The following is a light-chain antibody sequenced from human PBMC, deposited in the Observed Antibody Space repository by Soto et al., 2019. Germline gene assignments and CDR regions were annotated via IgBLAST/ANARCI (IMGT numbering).Light chain of an antibody. Sequence: EIVLTQSPASLSLSPGESATLSCTAIQSISTYLAWYQQKPGQAPSLLISDASKRATGVPARFSGSGSGTDFTLTITSLEPDDFVVYYCLHRSDWPPGNTFGHGTKVDIK. CDR1: QSISTY. J-gene: IGKJ1*01. CDR3: LHRSDWPPGNT. V-gene: IGKV3-11*01. CDR2: DAS.